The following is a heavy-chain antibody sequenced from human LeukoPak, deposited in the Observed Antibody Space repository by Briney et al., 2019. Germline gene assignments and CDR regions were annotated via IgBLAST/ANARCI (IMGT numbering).Heavy chain of an antibody. CDR3: ATPVPHGSDPSLYYYYMDV. J-gene: IGHJ6*03. V-gene: IGHV3-7*01. CDR1: GFTFSSYW. Sequence: GGSLRLSCAASGFTFSSYWMTWVRQAPGKGLEWVANIKQDGSEKYYVDSVKGRFTISRDNAEKSLSLQMNSLRAEDAAVYYCATPVPHGSDPSLYYYYMDVWGKGTTVTISS. D-gene: IGHD3-10*01. CDR2: IKQDGSEK.